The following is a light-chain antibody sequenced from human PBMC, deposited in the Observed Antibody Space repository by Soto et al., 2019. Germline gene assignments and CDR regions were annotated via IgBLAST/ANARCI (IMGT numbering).Light chain of an antibody. V-gene: IGLV2-23*02. CDR2: EVN. CDR1: SSDVGNYNL. Sequence: QSALTQPASVSGSPGQSITISCTGTSSDVGNYNLVSWYQQYPRKVPKLMIYEVNKRPSGISNRFSASKSGNTASLTISGLQADDEADYYCSSYVGGNTVIFGGGTKLTVL. CDR3: SSYVGGNTVI. J-gene: IGLJ2*01.